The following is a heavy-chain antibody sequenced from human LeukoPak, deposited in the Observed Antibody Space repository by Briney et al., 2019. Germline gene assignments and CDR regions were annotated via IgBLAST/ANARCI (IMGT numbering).Heavy chain of an antibody. Sequence: PSETLSLTCTVSGGSISSYYWSWIRQPPGKGLEWIGYIYYSGSTNYNPSLKSRVTISADTSKNQFSLRLSSVTAADTAVYYCARLQYCSGTSCYWFDPWGQGTLVTVSS. CDR1: GGSISSYY. J-gene: IGHJ5*02. CDR3: ARLQYCSGTSCYWFDP. D-gene: IGHD2-2*01. V-gene: IGHV4-59*01. CDR2: IYYSGST.